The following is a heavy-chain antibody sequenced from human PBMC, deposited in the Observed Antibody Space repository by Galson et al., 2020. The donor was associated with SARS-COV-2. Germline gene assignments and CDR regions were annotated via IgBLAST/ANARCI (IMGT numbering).Heavy chain of an antibody. CDR1: GFTFSSYA. CDR3: ARIYSGSYLGWFDP. CDR2: ISYDGSNK. Sequence: GESLKISCAASGFTFSSYAMHWVRQAPGKGLEWVAVISYDGSNKYYADSVKGRFTISRDNSKNTLYLQMNSLRAEDTAVYYCARIYSGSYLGWFDPWGQGTLVTVSS. J-gene: IGHJ5*02. D-gene: IGHD1-26*01. V-gene: IGHV3-30-3*01.